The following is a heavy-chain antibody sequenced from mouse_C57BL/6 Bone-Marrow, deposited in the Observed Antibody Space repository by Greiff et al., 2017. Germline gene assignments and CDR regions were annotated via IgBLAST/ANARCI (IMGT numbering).Heavy chain of an antibody. V-gene: IGHV1-52*01. CDR3: ARGSSNYVGY. CDR1: GYTFTSYW. CDR2: IDPSDSET. D-gene: IGHD1-1*01. J-gene: IGHJ2*01. Sequence: QVQLQQPGAELVRPGSSVKLSCKASGYTFTSYWMHWVKQRPIQGLEWIGNIDPSDSETHYNQKFKDKATLTVDKSSSTAYMQLSSLTSEDSAVYYCARGSSNYVGYWGQGTTLTVSS.